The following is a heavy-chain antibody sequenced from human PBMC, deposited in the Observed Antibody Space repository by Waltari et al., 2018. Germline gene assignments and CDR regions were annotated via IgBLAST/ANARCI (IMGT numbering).Heavy chain of an antibody. CDR1: GYSISSGYY. J-gene: IGHJ5*02. CDR3: ARAHSGSYSYVNWFDP. V-gene: IGHV4-38-2*01. D-gene: IGHD1-26*01. Sequence: QVQLQESGPGLVKPSETLSLTCAVSGYSISSGYYWGWIRQPPEKGLEWIGSSYHSGSTYYNPSLKSRVTISIDTSKNQFSLRLSSVTAADTAIYYCARAHSGSYSYVNWFDPWGQGTLVTVSS. CDR2: SYHSGST.